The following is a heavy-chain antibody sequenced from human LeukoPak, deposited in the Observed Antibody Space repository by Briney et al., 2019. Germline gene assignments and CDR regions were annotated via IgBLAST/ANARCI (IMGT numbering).Heavy chain of an antibody. CDR1: GYTFTDYY. CDR2: INPNSGGT. V-gene: IGHV1-2*02. Sequence: ASVKVSFKSSGYTFTDYYIHWVRQAPGQGLEWMGWINPNSGGTNYAHKFQGRVTMTRDTSISTAYMVLSRLRSDDTAVYYCARASYYYDSSGYPGYYFDYWGQGTLVTVSS. CDR3: ARASYYYDSSGYPGYYFDY. J-gene: IGHJ4*02. D-gene: IGHD3-22*01.